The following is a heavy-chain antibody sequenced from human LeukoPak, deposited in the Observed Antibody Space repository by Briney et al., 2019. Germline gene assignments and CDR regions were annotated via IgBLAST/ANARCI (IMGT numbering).Heavy chain of an antibody. D-gene: IGHD2-15*01. V-gene: IGHV3-53*01. J-gene: IGHJ4*02. CDR1: GFTVSSNY. Sequence: GGSLRLSCAASGFTVSSNYMSWVRQAPGKGLEWVSVIYSGGSTCYADSVKGRFTISRDNSKNTLYLQMNSLRAEDTAVYYCATKRYCSGGSCGNYWGQGTLVTVSS. CDR3: ATKRYCSGGSCGNY. CDR2: IYSGGST.